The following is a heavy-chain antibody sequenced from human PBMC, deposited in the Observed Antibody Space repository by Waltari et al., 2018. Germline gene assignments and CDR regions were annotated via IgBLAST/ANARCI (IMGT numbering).Heavy chain of an antibody. CDR3: ATSYHL. D-gene: IGHD3-3*02. V-gene: IGHV3-7*01. Sequence: EMQLVESGGGLVQPGGSLRLSCAASGFTFSNYWMNWVLQAPGKGLEWVANIKQDGSETNYVDSVKGRFTISRDNAKNSLFLQMNSLSAGDTAVYFCATSYHLWGQGTLVTVSS. CDR1: GFTFSNYW. J-gene: IGHJ4*02. CDR2: IKQDGSET.